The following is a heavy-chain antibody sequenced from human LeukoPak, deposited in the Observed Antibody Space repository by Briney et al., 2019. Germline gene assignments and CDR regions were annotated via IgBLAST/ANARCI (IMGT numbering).Heavy chain of an antibody. CDR3: ARDGDYPSFDY. J-gene: IGHJ4*02. CDR2: INSDGSST. D-gene: IGHD4-17*01. V-gene: IGHV3-74*01. CDR1: GFTFSSYW. Sequence: PGGSLRLSCAASGFTFSSYWMHWVRQAPGKGLVWVSRINSDGSSTSYADPVKGRFTISRDNAKNTLYLQMNSLRAEDTAVYYCARDGDYPSFDYWGQGTLVTVSS.